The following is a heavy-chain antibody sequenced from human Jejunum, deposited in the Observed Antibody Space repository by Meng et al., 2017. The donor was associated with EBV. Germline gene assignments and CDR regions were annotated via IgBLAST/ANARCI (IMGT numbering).Heavy chain of an antibody. CDR2: ITGSSGTT. J-gene: IGHJ4*02. Sequence: QLGAGEGLVQPGGSLRLSCAASGFTFSSSAMSWVRQAPGKGLEWVSVITGSSGTTYYADSVKGRFTISRDTSKNTLYLQMNGLRAEDTAIYYCAKLTNYWGQGTLVTVSS. CDR3: AKLTNY. V-gene: IGHV3-23*01. CDR1: GFTFSSSA. D-gene: IGHD1-1*01.